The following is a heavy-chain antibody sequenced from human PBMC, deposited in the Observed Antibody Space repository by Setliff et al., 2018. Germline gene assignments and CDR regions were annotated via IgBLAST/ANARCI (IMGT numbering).Heavy chain of an antibody. V-gene: IGHV4-61*09. D-gene: IGHD4-17*01. CDR3: ARPHDYGDYSLYV. CDR1: GGSISSGSDY. CDR2: IYTSGST. Sequence: SETLSLTCSVSGGSISSGSDYWTWIRQPAGKGLEYIGHIYTSGSTNYNPSLKSRVTISVDTSKNQFSLKLSSVTAAGTAVYYCARPHDYGDYSLYVWGKGTTVTVSS. J-gene: IGHJ6*04.